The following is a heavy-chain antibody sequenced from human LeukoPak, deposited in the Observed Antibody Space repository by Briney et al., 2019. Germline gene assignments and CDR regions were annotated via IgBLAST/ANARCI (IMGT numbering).Heavy chain of an antibody. CDR1: GYTFTAYY. D-gene: IGHD1-26*01. Sequence: GASVKVSCKTSGYTFTAYYMHWVRQAPGQGLEWMGWINPNSGGTNYAQKFQGRVTMTRDTSISTAYMELSRLRSDDTAVYHCARGISGSYFMSGYWGQGTLVTVSS. J-gene: IGHJ4*02. V-gene: IGHV1-2*02. CDR3: ARGISGSYFMSGY. CDR2: INPNSGGT.